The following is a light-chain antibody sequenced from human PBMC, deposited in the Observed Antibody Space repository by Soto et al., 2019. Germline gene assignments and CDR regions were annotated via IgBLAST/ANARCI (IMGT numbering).Light chain of an antibody. J-gene: IGLJ1*01. CDR3: CSSAPESTYV. CDR1: SSDVGAYDA. Sequence: QSVLAQPASVSGAPGQSITISCTGTSSDVGAYDAVSWYQQHPGKAPQVIIYRGTKRPSGVSTRFSGSVSGNTASLTVSGLQAEDEDEYFCCSSAPESTYVFGTGTKVTVL. V-gene: IGLV2-23*01. CDR2: RGT.